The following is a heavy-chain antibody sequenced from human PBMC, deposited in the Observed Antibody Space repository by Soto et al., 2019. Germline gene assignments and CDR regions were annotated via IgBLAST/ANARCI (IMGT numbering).Heavy chain of an antibody. CDR1: EFIFSSYR. CDR2: ISSSSNNI. CDR3: VRERKQWQTNRVYNYGLDV. Sequence: GGSLRLSCVASEFIFSSYRMQLVRQTPGNGLEWVSSISSSSNNINYADSVKGRFTISRDNAKTSMYMQMNSMRAEDTGIYYCVRERKQWQTNRVYNYGLDVWGQGT. D-gene: IGHD6-19*01. J-gene: IGHJ6*02. V-gene: IGHV3-21*06.